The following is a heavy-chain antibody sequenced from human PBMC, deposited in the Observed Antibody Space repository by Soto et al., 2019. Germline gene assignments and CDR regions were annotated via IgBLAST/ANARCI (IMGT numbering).Heavy chain of an antibody. CDR2: IIPMFGPA. Sequence: QVQLVQSGAEVKKPGSSVNVSCKASGGTFSTYAISRVRQAPGQGLEWMGGIIPMFGPARYAQKFQGRVTITADESTSTAFMELNTLRSEDTAIYYCAGPYSGTSYFSSGMDVWGQGTAVTVSS. V-gene: IGHV1-69*01. D-gene: IGHD1-26*01. CDR1: GGTFSTYA. J-gene: IGHJ6*02. CDR3: AGPYSGTSYFSSGMDV.